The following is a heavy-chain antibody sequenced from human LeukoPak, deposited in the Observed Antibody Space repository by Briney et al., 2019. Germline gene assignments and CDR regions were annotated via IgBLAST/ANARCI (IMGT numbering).Heavy chain of an antibody. V-gene: IGHV4-59*01. CDR2: IYYSGST. CDR1: GGSISSYY. D-gene: IGHD6-6*01. J-gene: IGHJ2*01. CDR3: ARVKGSSWYFDL. Sequence: PSETLSLTCTVSGGSISSYYWSWIRQPPGKGLEWIGYIYYSGSTNYNPSLKSRVTISVDTSKNQFSLKLSSVTAADTAVYYCARVKGSSWYFDLWGRGTLVTVSS.